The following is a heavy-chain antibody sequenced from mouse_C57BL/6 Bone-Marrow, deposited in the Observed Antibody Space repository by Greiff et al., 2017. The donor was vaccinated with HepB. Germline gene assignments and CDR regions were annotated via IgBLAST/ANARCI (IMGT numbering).Heavy chain of an antibody. CDR1: GFTFSSYT. CDR3: ARRLRRSSYWYFDV. D-gene: IGHD2-4*01. Sequence: EVQVVESGGGLVKPGGSLKLSCAASGFTFSSYTMSWVRQTPEKRLEWVATISGGGGNTYYPDSVKGRFTISRDNAKNTLYLQMSSLRSEDTALYYCARRLRRSSYWYFDVWGTGTTVTVSS. V-gene: IGHV5-9*01. J-gene: IGHJ1*03. CDR2: ISGGGGNT.